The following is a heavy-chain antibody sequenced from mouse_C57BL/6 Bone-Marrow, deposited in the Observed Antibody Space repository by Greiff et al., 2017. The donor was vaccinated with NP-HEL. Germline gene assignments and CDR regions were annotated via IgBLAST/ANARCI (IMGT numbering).Heavy chain of an antibody. CDR2: ISYDGSN. CDR1: GYSITSGYY. CDR3: ARGDYGSSYGDMDY. V-gene: IGHV3-6*01. J-gene: IGHJ4*01. Sequence: EVQRVESGPGLVKPSQSLSLTCSVTGYSITSGYYWNWIRQFPGNKLEWMGYISYDGSNNYNPSLKNPISITRDTSKNQFFLKLNSVTTEDTATYYCARGDYGSSYGDMDYWGQGTSVTVSS. D-gene: IGHD1-1*01.